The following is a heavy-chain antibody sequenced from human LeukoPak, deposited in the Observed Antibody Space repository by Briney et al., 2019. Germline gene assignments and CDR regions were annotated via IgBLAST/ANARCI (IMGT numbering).Heavy chain of an antibody. D-gene: IGHD3-10*01. CDR2: ISSSSSYI. J-gene: IGHJ4*02. CDR1: GFTFSSYS. CDR3: ARDAGYYYGSGSSSDC. Sequence: GGSLRLSCAASGFTFSSYSMNWVRQAPGKGLEWVSSISSSSSYIYYADSVKGRFTISRDNAKNSLYLQMNSLRAEDTAVYYCARDAGYYYGSGSSSDCWGQGTLVTVSS. V-gene: IGHV3-21*01.